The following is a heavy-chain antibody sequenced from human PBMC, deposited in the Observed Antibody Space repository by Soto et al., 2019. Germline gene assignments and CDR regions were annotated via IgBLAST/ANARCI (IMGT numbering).Heavy chain of an antibody. V-gene: IGHV3-53*04. CDR2: IYRGGST. CDR3: ARDKDWNDGFDY. Sequence: GGSLRLSCATSGFNVISTYMSWVRQAPGKGLEWVSVIYRGGSTYYADSVKGRFTISRHTAKNTLYLEMNNLRVDDTAVYYCARDKDWNDGFDYWGQGTLVTVSS. D-gene: IGHD1-1*01. J-gene: IGHJ4*02. CDR1: GFNVISTY.